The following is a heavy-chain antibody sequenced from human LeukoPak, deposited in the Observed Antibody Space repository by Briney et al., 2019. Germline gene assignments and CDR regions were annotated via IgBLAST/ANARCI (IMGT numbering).Heavy chain of an antibody. D-gene: IGHD5-12*01. Sequence: GGSLRLSCAASGFTFSSYGMHWVRQAPGKGLEWVAVIWYDGSNKYYADSVKGRFTISRDNSKNTLYPQMNSLRAEDTAVYYCARVPHRGVATIINFDYWGQGTLVTVSS. V-gene: IGHV3-33*01. CDR2: IWYDGSNK. J-gene: IGHJ4*02. CDR3: ARVPHRGVATIINFDY. CDR1: GFTFSSYG.